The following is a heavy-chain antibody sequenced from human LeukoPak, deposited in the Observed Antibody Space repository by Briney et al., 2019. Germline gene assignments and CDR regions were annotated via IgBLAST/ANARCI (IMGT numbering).Heavy chain of an antibody. Sequence: GSLRLSCAASGFTFSRYWMRWVRQAPGKGLEGVANIKNDGSEEYYVDSVKGRFTISRDNARNSLFLQMNSLTVEDTAVYYCARAIRGSAVDTGDRWGQGTLVTVSS. CDR2: IKNDGSEE. D-gene: IGHD3-10*01. V-gene: IGHV3-7*01. J-gene: IGHJ4*02. CDR1: GFTFSRYW. CDR3: ARAIRGSAVDTGDR.